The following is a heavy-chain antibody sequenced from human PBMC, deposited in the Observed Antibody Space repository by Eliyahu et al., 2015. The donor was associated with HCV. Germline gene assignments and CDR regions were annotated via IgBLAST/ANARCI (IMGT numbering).Heavy chain of an antibody. CDR1: GFTFSNAW. CDR2: IKSKTDGGTT. V-gene: IGHV3-15*01. CDR3: TTDRIRLFGEPYYGMDV. Sequence: EVQLVESGGGLVKPGGSLRLSCAASGFTFSNAWMSWVRQAPGKGLEWVGRIKSKTDGGTTDYAAPVKGRFTISRDNSKNTLYLQMNSLKTEDTAVYYCTTDRIRLFGEPYYGMDVWGQGTTVTVSS. J-gene: IGHJ6*02. D-gene: IGHD3-10*01.